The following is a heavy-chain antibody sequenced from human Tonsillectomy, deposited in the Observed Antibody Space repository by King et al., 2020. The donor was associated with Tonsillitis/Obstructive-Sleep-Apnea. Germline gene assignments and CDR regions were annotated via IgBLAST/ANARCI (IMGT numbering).Heavy chain of an antibody. Sequence: VQLVESGAEVKKPGSSVKVSCKASGGTFSSYAISWVRQDPGHGLEWMGGIIPIFGTANYAQKFQGRVTITADESTSTAYMELSSLRSEDTAVYYCASVRFAINWFDPWGQGTLVTVSS. CDR2: IIPIFGTA. D-gene: IGHD5-24*01. J-gene: IGHJ5*02. CDR3: ASVRFAINWFDP. CDR1: GGTFSSYA. V-gene: IGHV1-69*01.